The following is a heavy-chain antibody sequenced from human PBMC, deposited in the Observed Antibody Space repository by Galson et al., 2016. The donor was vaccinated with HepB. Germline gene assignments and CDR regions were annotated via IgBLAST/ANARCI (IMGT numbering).Heavy chain of an antibody. CDR2: TYHGGST. CDR3: AGGIHS. CDR1: GGSISGANW. D-gene: IGHD3-3*02. Sequence: SETLSLTCAVPGGSISGANWWSWVRQPPGKGLEWIGDTYHGGSTNYNPSLKSRVTISIDESKNQFSLEVTSVTAADTAVYYCAGGIHSWGQGILVTVSS. J-gene: IGHJ4*02. V-gene: IGHV4-4*02.